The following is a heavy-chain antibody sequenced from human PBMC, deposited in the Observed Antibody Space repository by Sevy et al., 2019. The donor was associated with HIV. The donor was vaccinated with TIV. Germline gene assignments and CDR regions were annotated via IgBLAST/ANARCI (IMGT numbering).Heavy chain of an antibody. J-gene: IGHJ4*02. CDR1: GFTFSNYW. CDR3: ARGQITGAKPDYFDY. V-gene: IGHV3-7*01. Sequence: GGSLRLSCAVSGFTFSNYWMSWVRQAPGKGLECVANINQDVGEKYYLDSVKGRFFVSRDNAKNSLYLQMDSLRAEDTAVYYCARGQITGAKPDYFDYWGQGTLVTVSS. CDR2: INQDVGEK. D-gene: IGHD1-7*01.